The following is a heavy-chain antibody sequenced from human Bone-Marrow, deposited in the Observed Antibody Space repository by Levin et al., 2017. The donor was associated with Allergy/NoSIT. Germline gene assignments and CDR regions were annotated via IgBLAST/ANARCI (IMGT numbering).Heavy chain of an antibody. CDR1: GFPFSDYF. D-gene: IGHD3-3*01. Sequence: KPGGSLRLSCAASGFPFSDYFMTWIRQAPGKGLEWLSYINSGGTTIKYADSVRGRFTISRDNAKNSLYLQMNSLGVEDTAVYFCARIFGSEETFDIWGQGTMVTVSS. V-gene: IGHV3-11*01. J-gene: IGHJ3*02. CDR3: ARIFGSEETFDI. CDR2: INSGGTTI.